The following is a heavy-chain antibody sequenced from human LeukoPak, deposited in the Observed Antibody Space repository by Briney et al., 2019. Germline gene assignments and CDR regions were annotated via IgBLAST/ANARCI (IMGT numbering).Heavy chain of an antibody. Sequence: GGSLRLSCAASGFTFSSYSMNWVRQAPGKGLEWVSYISSSSSTIYYADSVKGRFTISRDNAKNSLYLQMNSLRAEDTAVYYCARDNYGDYVFLPFDPWGQGTLVTVSS. D-gene: IGHD4-17*01. CDR3: ARDNYGDYVFLPFDP. J-gene: IGHJ5*02. CDR1: GFTFSSYS. V-gene: IGHV3-48*01. CDR2: ISSSSSTI.